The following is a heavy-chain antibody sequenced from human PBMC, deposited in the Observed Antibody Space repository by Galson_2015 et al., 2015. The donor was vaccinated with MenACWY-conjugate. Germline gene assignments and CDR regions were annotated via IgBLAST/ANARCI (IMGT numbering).Heavy chain of an antibody. CDR3: ARGPIMYVHRGVNYDILTGSSPFDY. CDR2: VSYTGSI. D-gene: IGHD3-9*01. V-gene: IGHV4-59*08. Sequence: LRLSCAASGFTVSSNYMTWVRQAPGKGLEWIAYVSYTGSIYYNPSLKSRVTISVDTSKNRFSLKLSSVTAADTAVYYCARGPIMYVHRGVNYDILTGSSPFDYWGQGTLVTVSS. J-gene: IGHJ4*02. CDR1: GFTVSSNY.